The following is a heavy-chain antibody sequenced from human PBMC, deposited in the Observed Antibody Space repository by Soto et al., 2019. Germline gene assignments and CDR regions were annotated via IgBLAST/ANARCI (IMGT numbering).Heavy chain of an antibody. Sequence: GGSLRLSCAASGFTFTSAWMSWVRQAPGKGLEWVGRIKSKTDGGTTDYAAPVRGRFTISRDDSKNTLYVQLNSLKTGDTAVYYCTKDSTLAPLFHWGQGT. D-gene: IGHD1-26*01. J-gene: IGHJ4*02. CDR1: GFTFTSAW. V-gene: IGHV3-15*01. CDR2: IKSKTDGGTT. CDR3: TKDSTLAPLFH.